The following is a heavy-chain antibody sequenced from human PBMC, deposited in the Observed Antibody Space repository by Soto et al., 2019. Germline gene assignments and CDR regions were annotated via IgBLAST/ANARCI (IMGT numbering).Heavy chain of an antibody. CDR2: IFYSDSF. J-gene: IGHJ4*02. Sequence: LTCTVSGGSVSCGGSYWSWIRPRPGKGLEWIGYIFYSDSFYYTPPLKGRVVILADTSKNQFTLKLSSVTDADTAVYYCARAPEXPPIFGVVRRYFFDFWGQGTLVTVSS. D-gene: IGHD3-3*01. CDR3: ARAPEXPPIFGVVRRYFFDF. V-gene: IGHV4-31*03. CDR1: GGSVSCGGSY.